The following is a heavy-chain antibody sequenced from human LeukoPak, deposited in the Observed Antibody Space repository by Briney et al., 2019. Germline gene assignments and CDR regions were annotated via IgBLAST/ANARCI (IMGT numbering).Heavy chain of an antibody. V-gene: IGHV4-34*01. CDR2: INHSGST. Sequence: PSETLSLTCAVYGGSFSGYYWSWIRQPPGKGLEWIGEINHSGSTNYNPSLKSRVTISVDTSNNQFSLKLSSVTAADTAVYYCARNFGSSWYYFDYWGQGTLVTVSS. CDR3: ARNFGSSWYYFDY. D-gene: IGHD6-13*01. J-gene: IGHJ4*02. CDR1: GGSFSGYY.